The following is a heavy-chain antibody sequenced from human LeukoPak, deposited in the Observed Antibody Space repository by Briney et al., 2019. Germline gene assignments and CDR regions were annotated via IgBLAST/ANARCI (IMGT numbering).Heavy chain of an antibody. D-gene: IGHD3-10*01. V-gene: IGHV1-2*06. CDR2: INPNSGGT. CDR3: ARDYYGSGSYYDGGY. Sequence: ASVKVSCKASGYTFTGYYMHWVRQAPGQGLEWMGRINPNSGGTNYAQKFQGRVTMTRDTSISTAYMELSRLRSDDTAVYYCARDYYGSGSYYDGGYWGQGTLVPVSS. CDR1: GYTFTGYY. J-gene: IGHJ4*02.